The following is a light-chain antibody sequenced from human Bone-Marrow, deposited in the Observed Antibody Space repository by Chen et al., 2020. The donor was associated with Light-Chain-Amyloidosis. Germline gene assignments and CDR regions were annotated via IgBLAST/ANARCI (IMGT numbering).Light chain of an antibody. CDR1: SSDVGGDNH. V-gene: IGLV2-14*01. Sequence: QSALTQPASVSGSPGQSNTISCTGTSSDVGGDNHVSWYQQHPDKAPKLMIYEVTNRPSWVPARFSGSKSDNTASLTISALQTADAADYFCSSYTITYTLVFGSGTRVTVL. J-gene: IGLJ1*01. CDR3: SSYTITYTLV. CDR2: EVT.